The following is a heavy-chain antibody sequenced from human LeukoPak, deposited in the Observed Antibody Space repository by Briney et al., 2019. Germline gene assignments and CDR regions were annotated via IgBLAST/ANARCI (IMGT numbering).Heavy chain of an antibody. D-gene: IGHD6-19*01. V-gene: IGHV3-7*01. CDR2: IKQDGSEK. CDR3: ARGARQWLVPDFDY. J-gene: IGHJ4*02. Sequence: GGSLRLSCAASGFTFSSYWMSWVRQAPGKGLEWGANIKQDGSEKYYVDSVKRRFTISRDNAKTSLYLQMNSLRAEDTAVYYCARGARQWLVPDFDYWGQGTLVTVSS. CDR1: GFTFSSYW.